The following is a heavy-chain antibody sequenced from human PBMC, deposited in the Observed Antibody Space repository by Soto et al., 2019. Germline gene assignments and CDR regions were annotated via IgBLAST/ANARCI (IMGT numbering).Heavy chain of an antibody. CDR2: INHSGST. CDR1: GGSFSGYY. CDR3: ARGQRDDY. Sequence: SETLSLTCAVYGGSFSGYYWSWIRQPPGKGLGWIGEINHSGSTNYNPSLKGRVTISVDTSKNQFSLKLSSVTAADTAVYYCARGQRDDYWGQGTLVTVSS. V-gene: IGHV4-34*01. J-gene: IGHJ4*02.